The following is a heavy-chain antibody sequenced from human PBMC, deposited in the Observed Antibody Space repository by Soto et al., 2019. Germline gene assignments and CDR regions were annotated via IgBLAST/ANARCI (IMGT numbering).Heavy chain of an antibody. Sequence: SETLSLTCTVSGDSISSYYWSWIRQPPGRGLEWIGYISYRGGTSYNPSLKRRVTISVDTSKNQSSLKLNSVTAADTAVYYCARVTGDCDSDCYDVYGAFWGQGTLVTVSS. CDR2: ISYRGGT. D-gene: IGHD2-21*02. J-gene: IGHJ4*01. CDR1: GDSISSYY. V-gene: IGHV4-59*01. CDR3: ARVTGDCDSDCYDVYGAF.